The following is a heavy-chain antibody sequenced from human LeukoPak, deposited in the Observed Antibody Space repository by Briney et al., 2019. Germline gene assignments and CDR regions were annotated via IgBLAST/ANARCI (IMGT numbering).Heavy chain of an antibody. Sequence: SDTLSLTCTVSGGSISSYYWSWIRQPPGKGLEWIGYIYYSGSTNYNPSLKSRVTISVDTSKNQFSLKLTPVTAADTALYFCATGGGIAVSHIWGQGTLVTVSS. CDR3: ATGGGIAVSHI. D-gene: IGHD6-19*01. CDR1: GGSISSYY. J-gene: IGHJ4*02. V-gene: IGHV4-59*08. CDR2: IYYSGST.